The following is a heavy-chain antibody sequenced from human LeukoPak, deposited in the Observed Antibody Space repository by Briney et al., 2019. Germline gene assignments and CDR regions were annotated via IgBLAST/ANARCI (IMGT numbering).Heavy chain of an antibody. Sequence: GRSLRLSCAVSGFTFSSLWMTWVRQAPGKGLEWVANIKQDGSEIYYVDSVKGRFTISRDNAKNSLYLQMNSLRAEDTAVYYCASGSGFLFDHWGQGTLVTVSS. CDR1: GFTFSSLW. V-gene: IGHV3-7*01. J-gene: IGHJ4*02. CDR2: IKQDGSEI. D-gene: IGHD6-19*01. CDR3: ASGSGFLFDH.